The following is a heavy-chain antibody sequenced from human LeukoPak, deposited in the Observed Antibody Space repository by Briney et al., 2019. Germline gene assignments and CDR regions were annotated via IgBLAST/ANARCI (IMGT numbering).Heavy chain of an antibody. CDR1: GDSVSSNSAA. V-gene: IGHV6-1*01. D-gene: IGHD5-18*01. Sequence: SQTLSLTCAISGDSVSSNSAAWNWIRQSPSRGLEWLGRTYYRSKWYNDYAVSVKSRITINPDTSKNQFSLHLNSVTPEDTAVYFCARGGQGDGYSADEAFDIWGQGTTVTVSS. J-gene: IGHJ3*02. CDR3: ARGGQGDGYSADEAFDI. CDR2: TYYRSKWYN.